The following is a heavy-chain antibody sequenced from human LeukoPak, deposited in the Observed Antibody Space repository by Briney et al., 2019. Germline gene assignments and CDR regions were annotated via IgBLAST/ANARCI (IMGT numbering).Heavy chain of an antibody. CDR1: GFTVSSNY. CDR2: IYSGGST. V-gene: IGHV3-66*01. Sequence: PGGSLRLSCAASGFTVSSNYMSWVRQAPGKGLEWVSVIYSGGSTYYADSVKGRFTISRDNSKNTLYLQMNSLRAEDTAVYYCARAEQYQLLLHWGQGTLVTVSS. D-gene: IGHD2-2*01. CDR3: ARAEQYQLLLH. J-gene: IGHJ4*02.